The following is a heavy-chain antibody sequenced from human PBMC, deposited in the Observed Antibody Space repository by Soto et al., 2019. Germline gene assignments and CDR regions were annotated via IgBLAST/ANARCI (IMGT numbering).Heavy chain of an antibody. J-gene: IGHJ4*02. Sequence: QVQLQQWGAGLLKPSETLSLTCAVYGGSFSGYYWNWIRQPPGKGLEWIGEINLSGSTNYNPSLKSRVTMSLDTSKNQFSLTVSFVTAADTAVYYCARGLVGARLAYWGRGTMVTVSS. V-gene: IGHV4-34*01. CDR1: GGSFSGYY. D-gene: IGHD2-8*02. CDR2: INLSGST. CDR3: ARGLVGARLAY.